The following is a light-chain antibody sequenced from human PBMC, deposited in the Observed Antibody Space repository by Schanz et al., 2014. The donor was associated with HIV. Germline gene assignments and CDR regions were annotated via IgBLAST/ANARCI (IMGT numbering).Light chain of an antibody. CDR2: EVT. CDR3: SSYTSSSTL. V-gene: IGLV2-14*02. J-gene: IGLJ2*01. Sequence: QSALTQPASVSGSPGQSITISCTGTSNDVGTTNRVSWYQQHPDKAPKLMIYEVTRRPPGVSSRFSGSKSGNTASLTISGLQAEDEADYYCSSYTSSSTLFGGGTKLTVL. CDR1: SNDVGTTNR.